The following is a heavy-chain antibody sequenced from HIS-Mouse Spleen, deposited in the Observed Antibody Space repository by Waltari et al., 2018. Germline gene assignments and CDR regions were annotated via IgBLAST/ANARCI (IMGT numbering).Heavy chain of an antibody. J-gene: IGHJ1*01. CDR3: ARDSWAYAIEYFQH. CDR2: IYHSGST. CDR1: GYSIRSGYY. Sequence: QVQLQESGPGLVKPSETLSLTCPVSGYSIRSGYYWGWIRQPPGKGLEWIGSIYHSGSTYYNPSLKSRVTISVDTSKNQFSLKLSSVTAADTAVYYCARDSWAYAIEYFQHWGQGTLVTVSS. D-gene: IGHD2-8*01. V-gene: IGHV4-38-2*02.